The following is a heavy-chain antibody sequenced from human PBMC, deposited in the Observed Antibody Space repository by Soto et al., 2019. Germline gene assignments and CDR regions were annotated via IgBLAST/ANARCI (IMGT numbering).Heavy chain of an antibody. D-gene: IGHD6-13*01. Sequence: PSETLSLTCPVYGGSVSVYYWSWIRHPPGKGLEWIGEINHSGSTNYNPSLKSRVTISVDTSKNQFSLELSSVTAADTAVYYCARGGSWYAYYFDYWGQGTLVTVS. CDR1: GGSVSVYY. J-gene: IGHJ4*02. V-gene: IGHV4-34*01. CDR2: INHSGST. CDR3: ARGGSWYAYYFDY.